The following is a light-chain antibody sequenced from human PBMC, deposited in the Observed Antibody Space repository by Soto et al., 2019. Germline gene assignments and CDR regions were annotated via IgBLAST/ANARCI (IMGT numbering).Light chain of an antibody. CDR2: GAS. CDR1: QSVSSSY. CDR3: QQDYNLPP. J-gene: IGKJ4*01. Sequence: PGERVTLSCRARQSVSSSYLTWYQQKPGQAPRLLIYGASTRATSIPARFSGSGSGTDFTLTISSLQPEDFAVYYCQQDYNLPPFGGGTKVEIK. V-gene: IGKV3D-7*01.